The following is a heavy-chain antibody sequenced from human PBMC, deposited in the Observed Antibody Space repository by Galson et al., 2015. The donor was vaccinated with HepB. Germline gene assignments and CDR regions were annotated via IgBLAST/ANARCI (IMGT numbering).Heavy chain of an antibody. D-gene: IGHD3-10*01. CDR3: ATEKYYYGSGSPHNWFDP. V-gene: IGHV1-24*01. Sequence: SVKVSCKVSGYTLTELSMHWVRQAPGKGLEWMRGFDPEDGETIYAQKFQGRVTMTEDTSTDTAYMELSSLRSEDTAVYYCATEKYYYGSGSPHNWFDPWGQGTLVTVSS. CDR1: GYTLTELS. J-gene: IGHJ5*02. CDR2: FDPEDGET.